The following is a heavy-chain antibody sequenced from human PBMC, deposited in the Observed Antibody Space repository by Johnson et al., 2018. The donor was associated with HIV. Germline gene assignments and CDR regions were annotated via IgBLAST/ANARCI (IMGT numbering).Heavy chain of an antibody. CDR3: ARAWYSSSAFDI. V-gene: IGHV3-25*04. Sequence: NCVRQAPGNGLELVGQVNPNGGNTYLIDSGKDRFNTSRDNAKNTLHLQINSLKTEDTALYYCARAWYSSSAFDIWGQGTMVTVSS. D-gene: IGHD6-6*01. J-gene: IGHJ3*02. CDR2: VNPNGGNT.